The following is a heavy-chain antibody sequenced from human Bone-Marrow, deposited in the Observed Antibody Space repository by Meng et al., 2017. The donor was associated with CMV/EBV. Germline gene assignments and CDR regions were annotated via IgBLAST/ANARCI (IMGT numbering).Heavy chain of an antibody. V-gene: IGHV3-30*02. CDR2: IRYDGSNK. CDR1: GFTFSSYG. Sequence: GGSLRLSCAASGFTFSSYGMHWVRQAPGKGLEWVAFIRYDGSNKYYADSVKGRFTISRDNSKNTLYLQMNSLRAEDTAVYYCAKDREPLLWFGEFPAYWGQGTLVTVSS. J-gene: IGHJ4*02. D-gene: IGHD3-10*01. CDR3: AKDREPLLWFGEFPAY.